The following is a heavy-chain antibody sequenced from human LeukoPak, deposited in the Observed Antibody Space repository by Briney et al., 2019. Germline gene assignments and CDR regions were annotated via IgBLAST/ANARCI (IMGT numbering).Heavy chain of an antibody. V-gene: IGHV1-2*02. CDR2: INPNSGGT. Sequence: ASVKVSCKASGYTFTGYYMHWVRQAPGQGLEWMGWINPNSGGTNYAQKFQGRVTMTRDTSTSTAYMELSRLRSDDTAVYYCARDGYYGSGRGVDHWGQGTLVTVSS. J-gene: IGHJ4*02. D-gene: IGHD3-10*01. CDR3: ARDGYYGSGRGVDH. CDR1: GYTFTGYY.